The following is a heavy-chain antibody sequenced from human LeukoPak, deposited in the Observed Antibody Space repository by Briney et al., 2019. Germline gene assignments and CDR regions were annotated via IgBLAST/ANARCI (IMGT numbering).Heavy chain of an antibody. J-gene: IGHJ3*02. CDR3: ARPSSYYYDSSGHGAFDI. CDR2: IYASGST. V-gene: IGHV4-61*02. CDR1: GGSISNLNYY. Sequence: SETLSLTCTVSGGSISNLNYYWSWIRQPAGKGLERIGRIYASGSTSDNPSLKSRVTLSADTSKNQFSLKLSSVTAADTAVYYCARPSSYYYDSSGHGAFDIWGQGTMVTVSS. D-gene: IGHD3-22*01.